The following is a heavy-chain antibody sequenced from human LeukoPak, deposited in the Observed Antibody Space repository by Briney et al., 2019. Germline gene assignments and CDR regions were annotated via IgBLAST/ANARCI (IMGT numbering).Heavy chain of an antibody. J-gene: IGHJ4*02. V-gene: IGHV3-48*04. CDR1: GFTFSNYW. Sequence: RGSLRLSCAASGFTFSNYWVHWVRQAPGKGLEWVSYISSGGGTMYYADSVKGRLTISRDNAKNSLYLQMNSLRAEDTAVYYCARVGSLVHYFDYWGQGTLVTVSS. CDR2: ISSGGGTM. CDR3: ARVGSLVHYFDY. D-gene: IGHD2-8*02.